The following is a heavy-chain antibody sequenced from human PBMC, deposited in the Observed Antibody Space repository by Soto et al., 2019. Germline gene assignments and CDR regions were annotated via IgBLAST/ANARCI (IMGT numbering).Heavy chain of an antibody. V-gene: IGHV3-74*03. D-gene: IGHD6-19*01. CDR1: GFTFSNFW. CDR3: TRDPAPIGWYDY. Sequence: EGSLRLSCAASGFTFSNFWVHWVRQAPGKGLGWVSRINSDGSSTMYRDSVKGRFTIFRDNAKNTLFLQMNSLRAEDTAVYYCTRDPAPIGWYDYWGQGTLVTVSS. J-gene: IGHJ4*02. CDR2: INSDGSST.